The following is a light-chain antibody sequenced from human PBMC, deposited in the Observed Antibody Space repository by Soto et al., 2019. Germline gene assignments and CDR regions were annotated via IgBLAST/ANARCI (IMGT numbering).Light chain of an antibody. J-gene: IGKJ4*01. CDR1: QTINNN. CDR3: QQYSHWFT. V-gene: IGKV3D-15*01. CDR2: GAS. Sequence: EVVMTQSPATLSVSPGERATLSCRASQTINNNLAWYQQMPGQPPRLLIYGASTRATGIPGRFSGSGSGTEFTLTISSLQSEDFAVYYCQQYSHWFTLGGGTKVEIK.